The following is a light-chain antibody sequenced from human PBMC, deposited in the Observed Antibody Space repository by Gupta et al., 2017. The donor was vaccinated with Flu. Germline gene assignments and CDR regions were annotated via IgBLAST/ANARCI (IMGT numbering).Light chain of an antibody. J-gene: IGLJ2*01. CDR1: SSDVGGYKY. Sequence: HSALTQPASVSGSPGQSITISCPGTSSDVGGYKYVSWYQQHPGKAPKLMIFEVSNRPSGVSDRFSGSKSGNTASLTISGLQAEDEADYYCSSDTNTNTLVVFGGGTKLTVL. V-gene: IGLV2-14*01. CDR2: EVS. CDR3: SSDTNTNTLVV.